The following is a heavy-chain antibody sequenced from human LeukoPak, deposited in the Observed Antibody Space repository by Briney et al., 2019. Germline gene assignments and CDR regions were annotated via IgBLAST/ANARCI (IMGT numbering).Heavy chain of an antibody. V-gene: IGHV3-30*02. Sequence: GGSLRLSCAASGFTFSSYGMHWVRQAPGKGLDWLAFIRYDGSNKYYADSVKGRFTISKDNSKNTLYMRMSSLRAEDTAVYYCAKRRYDSSGHFDSWGQGTLVTVSS. D-gene: IGHD3-22*01. CDR1: GFTFSSYG. J-gene: IGHJ4*02. CDR3: AKRRYDSSGHFDS. CDR2: IRYDGSNK.